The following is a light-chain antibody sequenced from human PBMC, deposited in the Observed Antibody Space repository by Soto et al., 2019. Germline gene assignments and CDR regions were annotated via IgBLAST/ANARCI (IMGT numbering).Light chain of an antibody. J-gene: IGLJ1*01. CDR2: EVS. CDR1: SSDVGRYNA. Sequence: QSALTQPPSASGSPGQSVTVSCTGTSSDVGRYNAVFWFQQHPGKVPKLMIYEVSTRPSGVPDRFSGSKSGNTASLTVSGLQAEDEADYYCSAYAGSNNYVFGSGTKVTVL. CDR3: SAYAGSNNYV. V-gene: IGLV2-8*01.